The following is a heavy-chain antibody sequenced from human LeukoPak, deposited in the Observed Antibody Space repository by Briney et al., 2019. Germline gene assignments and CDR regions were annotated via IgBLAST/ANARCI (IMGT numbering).Heavy chain of an antibody. D-gene: IGHD3-3*01. CDR3: AKESGYYHY. V-gene: IGHV3-53*01. CDR2: IYGGGDT. Sequence: GGSLRLSCAASGFTVNNDYVNWVRQAPGKGLEWVSIIYGGGDTSYADSVKGRFTISRDNSKNTVYLQMNSLRAEDTAVYYCAKESGYYHYWGQGTLVTVSS. J-gene: IGHJ4*02. CDR1: GFTVNNDY.